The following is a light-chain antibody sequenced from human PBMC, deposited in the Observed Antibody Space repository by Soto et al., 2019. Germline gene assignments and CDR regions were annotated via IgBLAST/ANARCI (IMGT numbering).Light chain of an antibody. CDR2: DDG. J-gene: IGLJ2*01. Sequence: SYELTQPPSVSVAPGQTARITCGGNNIGSKSVHWYQQKPGQAPVLVVYDDGDRPSGIPERFSGSNSGNTATLTISRVEAGDEADYYCQVWDSSSDHLVVFGGGTKRTVL. V-gene: IGLV3-21*02. CDR1: NIGSKS. CDR3: QVWDSSSDHLVV.